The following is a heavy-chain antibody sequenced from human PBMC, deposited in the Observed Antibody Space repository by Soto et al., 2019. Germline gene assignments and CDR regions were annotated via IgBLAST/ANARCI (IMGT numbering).Heavy chain of an antibody. D-gene: IGHD2-15*01. CDR3: ARNGVVVVAAITYYYGMDV. V-gene: IGHV4-34*01. CDR2: INHSGST. Sequence: SETLSLTCAVYGGSFSGYYWSWIRQPPGKGLEWIGEINHSGSTNYNPSLKSRVTISVDTSKNQFSLKLSSVTAADTAVYYCARNGVVVVAAITYYYGMDVWGQGTTVTVSS. J-gene: IGHJ6*02. CDR1: GGSFSGYY.